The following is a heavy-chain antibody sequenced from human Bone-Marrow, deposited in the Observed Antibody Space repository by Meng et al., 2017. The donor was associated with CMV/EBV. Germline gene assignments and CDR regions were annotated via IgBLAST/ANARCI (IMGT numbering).Heavy chain of an antibody. V-gene: IGHV3-48*04. CDR2: ISSSSSTI. Sequence: GESLKISCAASGFTFSSYSMNWVRQAPGKGLEWVSYISSSSSTIHYADSVKGRFTISRDNAKNSLYLQMNSLRAEDTAVYYCARERVDRYWGQGTLVTVSS. CDR1: GFTFSSYS. J-gene: IGHJ4*02. CDR3: ARERVDRY. D-gene: IGHD2-2*01.